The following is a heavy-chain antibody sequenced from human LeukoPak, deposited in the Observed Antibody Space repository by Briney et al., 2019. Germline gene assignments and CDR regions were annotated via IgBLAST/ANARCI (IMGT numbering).Heavy chain of an antibody. V-gene: IGHV3-9*01. CDR2: ISWNSGSI. CDR3: ARGDGYNLATDDY. J-gene: IGHJ4*02. CDR1: GFTFDDYA. D-gene: IGHD5-24*01. Sequence: GGSLRLSCAASGFTFDDYAMHWVRQGPGKGLEWVSGISWNSGSIGYADSVKGRFTISRDNAKNSLYLQMNNLRPEDTAVYYCARGDGYNLATDDYWGQGTLVTVSS.